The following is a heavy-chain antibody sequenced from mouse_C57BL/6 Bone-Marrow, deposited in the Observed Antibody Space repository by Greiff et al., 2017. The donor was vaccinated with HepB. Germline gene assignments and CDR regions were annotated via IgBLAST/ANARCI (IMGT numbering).Heavy chain of an antibody. CDR2: IHPNSGST. J-gene: IGHJ2*01. Sequence: VQLQQSGAELVKPGASVKLSCKASGYTFTSYWMHWVKQRPGQGLEWIGMIHPNSGSTNYNEKFKSKATLTVDKSSSTAYMQLSSLTSEDSAVYYCARGYYAYYFDYWGQGTTLTVSS. V-gene: IGHV1-64*01. CDR3: ARGYYAYYFDY. D-gene: IGHD2-3*01. CDR1: GYTFTSYW.